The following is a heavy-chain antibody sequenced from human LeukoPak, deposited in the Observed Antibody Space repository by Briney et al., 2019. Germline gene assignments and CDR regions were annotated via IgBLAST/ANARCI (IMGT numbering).Heavy chain of an antibody. Sequence: PGGSLRLSCAASGFTFSSYWMSWVRQAPGKGLEWGANIKQDGSEKYYVDSVKGRFTISRDNAKNSLYLQMNSLRAEDTAVYYCARDFTVTTNYYFDYWGQGTLVTVSS. D-gene: IGHD4-17*01. CDR3: ARDFTVTTNYYFDY. CDR1: GFTFSSYW. J-gene: IGHJ4*02. V-gene: IGHV3-7*01. CDR2: IKQDGSEK.